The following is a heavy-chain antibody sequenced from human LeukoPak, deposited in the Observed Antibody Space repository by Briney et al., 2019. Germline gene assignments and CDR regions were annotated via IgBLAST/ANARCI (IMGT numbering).Heavy chain of an antibody. Sequence: SETLSLTCAVYGGSFSGYYWSWIRQPPGKGLEWIGEINHSGSTNYNPSLKSRVTISVDTAENQFSLKLSSVTAADTAVYYCARATAAAGRWGEYFHHXXXGXLXTVSS. J-gene: IGHJ1*01. CDR3: ARATAAAGRWGEYFHH. D-gene: IGHD6-13*01. CDR1: GGSFSGYY. CDR2: INHSGST. V-gene: IGHV4-34*01.